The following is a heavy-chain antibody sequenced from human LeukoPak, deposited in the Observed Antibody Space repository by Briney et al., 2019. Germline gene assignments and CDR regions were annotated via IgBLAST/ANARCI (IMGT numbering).Heavy chain of an antibody. V-gene: IGHV4-4*07. D-gene: IGHD3-22*01. J-gene: IGHJ4*02. Sequence: SETLSLTCTVSAGSISSYYWSWIRQPAGKGLEWIGRLYTSGSTNYNPSLKSRVTMSGDTSKNQLSLKLRSVTAADTAVYYCARDRDYYDSSGYWTPLDYWGQGTLVTVSS. CDR2: LYTSGST. CDR1: AGSISSYY. CDR3: ARDRDYYDSSGYWTPLDY.